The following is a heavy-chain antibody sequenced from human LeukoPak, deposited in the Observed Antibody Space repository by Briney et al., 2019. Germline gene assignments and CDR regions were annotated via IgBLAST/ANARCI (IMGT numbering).Heavy chain of an antibody. Sequence: SETLSLTCTVSGGSIRSFYWSWIRQPPGKGLEWIGYIFYNGSTNYNPSLKSRVTISVDTSKNQFSLKLSSVTAADTAVYYCARHGSGYYFFDYWGQGTLVTVSS. V-gene: IGHV4-59*08. CDR2: IFYNGST. J-gene: IGHJ4*02. CDR3: ARHGSGYYFFDY. D-gene: IGHD3-3*01. CDR1: GGSIRSFY.